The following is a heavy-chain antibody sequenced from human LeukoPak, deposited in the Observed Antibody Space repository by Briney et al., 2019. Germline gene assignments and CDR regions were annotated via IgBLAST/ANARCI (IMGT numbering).Heavy chain of an antibody. CDR2: IKDDGSDK. CDR1: GFTFSDSW. V-gene: IGHV3-7*01. CDR3: ARRLLRGQNFDY. J-gene: IGHJ4*02. Sequence: PGGSLRLSCGTSGFTFSDSWMSWFRQAPGQGLEWVASIKDDGSDKCYLDSVRGRFTISRDNAEDSLYLQLDDLRAEDTAVFYCARRLLRGQNFDYWGQGTLVTASS.